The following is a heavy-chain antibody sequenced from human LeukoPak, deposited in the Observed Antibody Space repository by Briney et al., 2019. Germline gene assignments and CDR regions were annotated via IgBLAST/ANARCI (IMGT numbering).Heavy chain of an antibody. D-gene: IGHD2-2*01. Sequence: GGSLRLSCAASGFNFSNYAMTWVRQAPGKGLEWVSVATGSSRYTYYADSVKGRFTISRDNSKNILYLEMNSLRVEDTAIYYCAKDRSSSTSCSNYWGRGTLVTVSS. J-gene: IGHJ4*02. CDR3: AKDRSSSTSCSNY. CDR2: ATGSSRYT. V-gene: IGHV3-23*01. CDR1: GFNFSNYA.